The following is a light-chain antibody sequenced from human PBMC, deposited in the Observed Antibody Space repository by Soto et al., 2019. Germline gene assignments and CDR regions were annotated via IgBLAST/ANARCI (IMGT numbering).Light chain of an antibody. J-gene: IGKJ2*01. V-gene: IGKV3-20*01. CDR2: GAS. Sequence: ELVLTQSPGILSLSPGARATLSCSATQGVSSSYLAWYQQKPGKAPRLLIYGASNRATGIPDRFSASGSKTNFTLTISRLEPEDFAVYYCQQYGSSPPYTFGQGTKLESK. CDR1: QGVSSSY. CDR3: QQYGSSPPYT.